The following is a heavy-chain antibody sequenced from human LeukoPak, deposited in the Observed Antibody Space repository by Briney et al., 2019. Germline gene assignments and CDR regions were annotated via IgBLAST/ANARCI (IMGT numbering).Heavy chain of an antibody. Sequence: ASVKVSCKASGYTFTSYYMHWVRQAPGQGLEWMGIINPSGGSTSYAQKFQGRVTMTTDTSTSTAYMELRSLRSDDTAVYYCARASRDIWGQGTMVTVSS. CDR2: INPSGGST. CDR3: ARASRDI. D-gene: IGHD6-6*01. CDR1: GYTFTSYY. J-gene: IGHJ3*02. V-gene: IGHV1-46*01.